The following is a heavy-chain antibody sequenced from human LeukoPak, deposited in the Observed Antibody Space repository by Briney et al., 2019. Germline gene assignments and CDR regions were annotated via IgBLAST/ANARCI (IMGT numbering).Heavy chain of an antibody. CDR1: GGTFSSYA. Sequence: SVKVSCKASGGTFSSYAISWVRQVPGQGLEWMGRIIPIFGIANYAQKFQGRVTITADKSTSTAYMELSSLRSEDTAVYYCARVYSSGWYPYWGQGTLVTVSS. V-gene: IGHV1-69*04. CDR2: IIPIFGIA. CDR3: ARVYSSGWYPY. J-gene: IGHJ4*02. D-gene: IGHD6-19*01.